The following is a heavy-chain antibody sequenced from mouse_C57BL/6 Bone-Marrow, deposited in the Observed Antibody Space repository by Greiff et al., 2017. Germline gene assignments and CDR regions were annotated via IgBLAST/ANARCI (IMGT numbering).Heavy chain of an antibody. CDR2: IHPNSGST. Sequence: QVQLQQPGAELVKPGASVKLSCKASGYTFTSYWMHWVKQRPGQGLEWIGMIHPNSGSTNYNEKFKSKATLTVDKSSSTAYMQLSSLTSEDSAVYYCARGSGYGYPLADWGQGTLVTVSA. D-gene: IGHD2-2*01. CDR3: ARGSGYGYPLAD. CDR1: GYTFTSYW. V-gene: IGHV1-64*01. J-gene: IGHJ3*01.